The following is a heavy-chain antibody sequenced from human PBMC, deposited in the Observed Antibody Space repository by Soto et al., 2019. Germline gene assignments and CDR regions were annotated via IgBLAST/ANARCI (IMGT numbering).Heavy chain of an antibody. J-gene: IGHJ5*02. V-gene: IGHV4-39*01. CDR2: IFYLGSS. D-gene: IGHD3-3*02. CDR3: ARHSLALRKNNWFDP. Sequence: SETLSLTCTVSGDSIIGSDFYWGWVRQPPGKGLEWIGSIFYLGSSYYNPSLKSRVTMSVDASKNQFSLRLRSVTAADTALYFCARHSLALRKNNWFDPWGQGIMVTVSS. CDR1: GDSIIGSDFY.